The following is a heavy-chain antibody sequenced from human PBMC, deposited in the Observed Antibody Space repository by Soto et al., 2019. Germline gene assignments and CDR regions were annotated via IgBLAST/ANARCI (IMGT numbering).Heavy chain of an antibody. CDR2: IYYSGST. CDR3: ARGASTFYDILTGPFDY. V-gene: IGHV4-59*01. Sequence: SETLSLTCTVSGGSISSYYWSWFRQPPGKGLKWIGYIYYSGSTNYNPPLKSRVTISLDTSKNQFSLKLSSVTAADTAVYYCARGASTFYDILTGPFDYWGQGTLVTVS. J-gene: IGHJ4*02. CDR1: GGSISSYY. D-gene: IGHD3-9*01.